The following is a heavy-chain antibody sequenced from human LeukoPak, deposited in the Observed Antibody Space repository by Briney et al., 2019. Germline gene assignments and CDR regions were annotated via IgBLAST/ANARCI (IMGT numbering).Heavy chain of an antibody. CDR2: ISSSSSTI. CDR3: ARDARPYCSGGTCYFLY. J-gene: IGHJ4*02. V-gene: IGHV3-48*02. D-gene: IGHD2-15*01. Sequence: PGGALRLSCAASRFTFSSYSMNWVRQAPGKGLEGVSYISSSSSTIYYADSVKGRFTISRDNAKNSLYLQMNSLRDEDTAVYYCARDARPYCSGGTCYFLYWGQGTLVTVSS. CDR1: RFTFSSYS.